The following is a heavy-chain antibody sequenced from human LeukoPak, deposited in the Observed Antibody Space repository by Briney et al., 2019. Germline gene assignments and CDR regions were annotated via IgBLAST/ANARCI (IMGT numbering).Heavy chain of an antibody. CDR3: ARDLVHYDSSGYYRDAFDI. V-gene: IGHV1-18*01. CDR2: ISAYNGNT. Sequence: ASVKVSCKASGYTFTSYGISWVRQAPGQGLEWMGWISAYNGNTNYAQKLQGRVTMTTDTSTSTAYMDLRSLRSDDTAVYYCARDLVHYDSSGYYRDAFDIWGQGTMVTVSS. CDR1: GYTFTSYG. J-gene: IGHJ3*02. D-gene: IGHD3-22*01.